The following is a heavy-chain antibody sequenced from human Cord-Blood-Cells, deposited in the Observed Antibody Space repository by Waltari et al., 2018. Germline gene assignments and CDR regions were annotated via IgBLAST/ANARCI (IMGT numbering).Heavy chain of an antibody. Sequence: QVQLQQAGAGLLKPSETLSLTCAVYGGSFSGYYWSWIRQPPGKGLEWLGEITPCGSTSNNPASKRRVTISGDTSKNQFSLKLTVVTAADTAVYYCAGCSTMIVPAAMANWFDLVAQGTLVTVSS. V-gene: IGHV4-34*01. D-gene: IGHD2-2*01. CDR2: ITPCGST. J-gene: IGHJ5*02. CDR1: GGSFSGYY. CDR3: AGCSTMIVPAAMANWFDL.